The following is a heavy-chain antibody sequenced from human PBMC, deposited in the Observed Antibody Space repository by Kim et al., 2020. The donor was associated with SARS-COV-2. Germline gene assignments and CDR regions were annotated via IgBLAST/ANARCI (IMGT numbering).Heavy chain of an antibody. CDR3: ARDGMTWGMDV. CDR2: T. V-gene: IGHV4-31*02. D-gene: IGHD1-1*01. Sequence: TYYNPSLKSRVTISVDTSKNQFSLKLSSVTAAETAVYYCARDGMTWGMDVWGQGTTVTVSS. J-gene: IGHJ6*02.